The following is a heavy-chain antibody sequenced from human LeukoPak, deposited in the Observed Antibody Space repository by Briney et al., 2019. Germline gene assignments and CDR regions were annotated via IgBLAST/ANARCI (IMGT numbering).Heavy chain of an antibody. D-gene: IGHD3-22*01. Sequence: GGSLRLSCVASGFTFSTYALTWVRQAPGKGLEWFSGISASGGSTDYADSVKGRFTISRDNSRNTLYLQMNSLRAEDTAMYYCAKGPNYYDSSTYIDYWGQGTLVTVSS. J-gene: IGHJ4*02. CDR1: GFTFSTYA. CDR2: ISASGGST. V-gene: IGHV3-23*01. CDR3: AKGPNYYDSSTYIDY.